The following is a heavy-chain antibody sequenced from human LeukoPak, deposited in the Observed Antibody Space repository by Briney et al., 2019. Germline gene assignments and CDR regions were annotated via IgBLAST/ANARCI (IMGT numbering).Heavy chain of an antibody. D-gene: IGHD1-7*01. CDR2: INPNSGGT. V-gene: IGHV1-2*02. Sequence: ASVKVSCKGSGYTFTSYDINWVRQAPGQGLEWMGWINPNSGGTNYAQKFQGRVTMTRDTSISTAYMELSRLRSDDTAVYYCARDLGNYEDYWGQGTLVTVSS. CDR3: ARDLGNYEDY. J-gene: IGHJ4*02. CDR1: GYTFTSYD.